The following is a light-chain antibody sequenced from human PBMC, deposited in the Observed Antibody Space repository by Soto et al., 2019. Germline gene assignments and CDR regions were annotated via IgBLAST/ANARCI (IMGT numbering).Light chain of an antibody. V-gene: IGKV2-28*01. J-gene: IGKJ2*01. CDR2: MGS. CDR3: MQTLQSRT. Sequence: DIVVTQSPLSLPVTPGEPASISCRSSQSLVHSNGYYYLDWYLQKPGQSPQLLIYMGSYRASGVPDRFSGSGSGTDYTLKISRVEAEDVGVYYCMQTLQSRTFGQGTKLDIK. CDR1: QSLVHSNGYYY.